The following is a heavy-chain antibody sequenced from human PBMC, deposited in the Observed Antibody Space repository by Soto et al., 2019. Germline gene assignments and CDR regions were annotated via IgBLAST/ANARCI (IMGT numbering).Heavy chain of an antibody. CDR1: GGSISSYY. CDR3: ARGRFLEWFDY. V-gene: IGHV4-59*08. J-gene: IGHJ4*02. Sequence: SETLSLTCTVSGGSISSYYWSWIRQPPGKGLEWIGYIYYSGSTNYNPSLKSRVTISVDTSKNQFSLKLSSVTAADTAVYYCARGRFLEWFDYWGQGTLVTSPQ. D-gene: IGHD3-3*01. CDR2: IYYSGST.